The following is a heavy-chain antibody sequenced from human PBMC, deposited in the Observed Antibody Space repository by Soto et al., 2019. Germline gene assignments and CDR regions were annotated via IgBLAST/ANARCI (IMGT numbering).Heavy chain of an antibody. CDR3: ARAAVEFPYSGAGFWFDP. CDR2: ISSSGSTI. CDR1: GFTFSDYY. Sequence: QVQLVESGGGLVKPGGSLRLSCAASGFTFSDYYMSWIRQAPGKGLEWVSYISSSGSTIYYADAVKGRFTISRDNAKNSLYLQMNSLRAEDTAVYYCARAAVEFPYSGAGFWFDPWGQGTLVTVSS. J-gene: IGHJ5*02. D-gene: IGHD1-26*01. V-gene: IGHV3-11*01.